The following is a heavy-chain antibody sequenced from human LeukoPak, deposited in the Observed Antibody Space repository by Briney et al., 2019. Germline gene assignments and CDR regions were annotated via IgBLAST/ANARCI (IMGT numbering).Heavy chain of an antibody. CDR3: ARDRFYYGMDV. Sequence: GGSLRLSCAASGFTFSDYAMTWVRQAPGKGLQWVSLISDSGGSTYYADSVKGRFTISRHNSKNTLYLQMNSLRAEDTAVYYCARDRFYYGMDVWGQGTTVTVSS. J-gene: IGHJ6*02. CDR1: GFTFSDYA. D-gene: IGHD3-16*01. V-gene: IGHV3-23*01. CDR2: ISDSGGST.